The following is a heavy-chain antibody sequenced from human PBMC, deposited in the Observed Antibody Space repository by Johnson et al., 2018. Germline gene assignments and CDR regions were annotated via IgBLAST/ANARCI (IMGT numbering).Heavy chain of an antibody. CDR3: AREEYSSGRAGIFPI. V-gene: IGHV3-30*03. J-gene: IGHJ3*02. CDR2: ISHDEITK. D-gene: IGHD6-19*01. CDR1: GVTLSTSI. Sequence: QVQLVQSGGGVVQPGTSLRLSCGVSGVTLSTSIIHWVRQAPGKGLEWVALISHDEITKSYGDSAKDRFTISRDTSKNTGFLQMNSLRVEDTAAYYCAREEYSSGRAGIFPIWGQGTMVTVSP.